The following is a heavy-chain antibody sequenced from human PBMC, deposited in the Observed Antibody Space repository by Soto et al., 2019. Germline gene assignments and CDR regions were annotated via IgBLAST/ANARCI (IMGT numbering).Heavy chain of an antibody. CDR2: INWKSDI. Sequence: GGSLRLSCAVSGFTFDDNAMHWVRQAPEKGLEWVSGINWKSDIGYADSVKGRFTISRDNAENSLYLQMNSLGAEDTALYYCAISQDRGGRTTFIYWGQGTQVTVSS. V-gene: IGHV3-9*01. CDR1: GFTFDDNA. D-gene: IGHD3-16*01. CDR3: AISQDRGGRTTFIY. J-gene: IGHJ4*02.